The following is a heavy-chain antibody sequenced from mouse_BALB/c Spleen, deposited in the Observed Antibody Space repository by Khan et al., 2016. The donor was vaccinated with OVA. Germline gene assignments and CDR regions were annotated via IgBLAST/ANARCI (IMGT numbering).Heavy chain of an antibody. CDR3: ARVGYSGTMDY. CDR1: GYTFTTYG. J-gene: IGHJ4*01. Sequence: QIQLVQSGPELKKPGETVKISCKASGYTFTTYGMNWVKQAPGKGLKWMGWINTYTGEPTYVDDFKGRFAFSLETFASTAYLQINNLKNEDTATYFCARVGYSGTMDYWGQGTSVTVSS. CDR2: INTYTGEP. V-gene: IGHV9-3-1*01. D-gene: IGHD1-1*02.